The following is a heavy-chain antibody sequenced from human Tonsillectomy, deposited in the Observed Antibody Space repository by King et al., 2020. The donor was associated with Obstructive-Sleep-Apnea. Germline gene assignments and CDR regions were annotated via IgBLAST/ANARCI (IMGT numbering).Heavy chain of an antibody. J-gene: IGHJ6*02. Sequence: QLVQSGAEVEKPGASVKVSCKASGYTFTTYGIHWVRQAPGQRLEWMGWINAGSGDTKYSLKFLGRVTISTDASASTAYMELSSLTSEDTAVYYCARDEGCWVRGVCKYYYGLDGWGQGTTVTVS. CDR1: GYTFTTYG. V-gene: IGHV1-3*01. CDR3: ARDEGCWVRGVCKYYYGLDG. CDR2: INAGSGDT. D-gene: IGHD3-10*01.